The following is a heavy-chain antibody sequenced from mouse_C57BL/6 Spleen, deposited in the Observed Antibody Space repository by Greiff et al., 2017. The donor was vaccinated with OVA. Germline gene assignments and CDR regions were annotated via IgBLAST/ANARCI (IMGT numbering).Heavy chain of an antibody. CDR3: AREGVAGYAMDY. J-gene: IGHJ4*01. CDR2: IHPSSGST. CDR1: GYTFTSYW. V-gene: IGHV1-64*01. Sequence: VQLQQSGAELVKPGASVKLSCTASGYTFTSYWMHWVKQRPGQGLEWIGMIHPSSGSTNYNEKVKSKVTLTVDKSSSTPYMQLSSLTSEDSAVYYCAREGVAGYAMDYWGQGTSVTVSS.